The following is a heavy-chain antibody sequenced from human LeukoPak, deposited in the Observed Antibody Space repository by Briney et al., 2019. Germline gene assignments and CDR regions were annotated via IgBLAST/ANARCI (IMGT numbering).Heavy chain of an antibody. CDR2: IYYSGST. CDR1: GGSISSYY. CDR3: ARFAYGDPFDY. D-gene: IGHD4-17*01. V-gene: IGHV4-59*01. J-gene: IGHJ4*02. Sequence: SETLSLTCTVSGGSISSYYWSWIRQPPGKGLEWIGYIYYSGSTNYNPSLKSRVTISVDTSKNQFSLKLSSVTAADTAVYYCARFAYGDPFDYWGQGTLVTVSS.